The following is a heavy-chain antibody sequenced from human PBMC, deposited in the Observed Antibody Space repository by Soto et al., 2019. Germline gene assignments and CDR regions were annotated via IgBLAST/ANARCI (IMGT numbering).Heavy chain of an antibody. CDR3: ARQRRGVYWFDP. Sequence: ILSLTCSVSGGSIIIDDHYWTWIRQPPGKGLEWIGSIYHSGTTNYNPSLKSRITVSIDTSKNYFSLNLTSVTAADTALYYCARQRRGVYWFDPWGQGTLVTVSS. CDR2: IYHSGTT. CDR1: GGSIIIDDHY. J-gene: IGHJ5*02. V-gene: IGHV4-30-4*01. D-gene: IGHD2-8*01.